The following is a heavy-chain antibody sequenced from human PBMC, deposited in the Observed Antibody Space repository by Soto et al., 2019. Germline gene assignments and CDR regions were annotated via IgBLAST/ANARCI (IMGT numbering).Heavy chain of an antibody. CDR2: IYYSGST. D-gene: IGHD3-3*01. CDR1: GGSISSSSYY. V-gene: IGHV4-39*07. J-gene: IGHJ5*02. Sequence: SETLSLTCTVSGGSISSSSYYWGWIRQPPGKGLEWIGSIYYSGSTYYNPSLKSRVTISVDTSKNQFSLKLSSVTAADTAVYYCARADYDFWSGYYNWFDPWGQGTLVT. CDR3: ARADYDFWSGYYNWFDP.